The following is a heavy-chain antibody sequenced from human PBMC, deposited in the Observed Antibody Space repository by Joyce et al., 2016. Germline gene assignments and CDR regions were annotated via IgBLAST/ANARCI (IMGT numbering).Heavy chain of an antibody. CDR3: AREFPLTCYFDY. J-gene: IGHJ4*02. Sequence: QVQLVHSGAEVKKPGASVRVSCRASGYTFTTYYIHWVRQAPGQGLEWMGMINLIDRNTNYAKKFRGRITMTRDTSTSTVYMDLSSLSSEDMAVYYCAREFPLTCYFDYWGQGTLVTVSS. CDR1: GYTFTTYY. V-gene: IGHV1-46*03. CDR2: INLIDRNT.